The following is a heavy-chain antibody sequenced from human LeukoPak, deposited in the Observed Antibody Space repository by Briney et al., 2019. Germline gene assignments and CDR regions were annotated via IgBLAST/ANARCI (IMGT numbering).Heavy chain of an antibody. Sequence: ASVKVSCKVSGYTLTELSMHWVRQAPGKGLEWMGGFDPEDGETIYAQKFPGRVTMTEDTSTDTAYMELSSLTSEHTAVYYCATGGYYDSSGGLNYWGQGTLVTVSS. CDR3: ATGGYYDSSGGLNY. D-gene: IGHD3-22*01. CDR1: GYTLTELS. V-gene: IGHV1-24*01. CDR2: FDPEDGET. J-gene: IGHJ4*02.